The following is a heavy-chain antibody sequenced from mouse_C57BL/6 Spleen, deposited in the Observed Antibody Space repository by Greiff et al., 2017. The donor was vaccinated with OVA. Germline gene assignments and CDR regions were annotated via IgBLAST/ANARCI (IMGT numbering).Heavy chain of an antibody. CDR1: GFTFSSYA. Sequence: EVKLMESGGGLVKPGGSLKLSCAASGFTFSSYAMSWVRQTPDKRLEWVATISDGGSYTYYPDNVKGRFTISRDNAKNNLYLQMSHLKSEDTAMYYCARVGDGFYWYFDVWGTGTTVTVSS. D-gene: IGHD2-3*01. CDR3: ARVGDGFYWYFDV. CDR2: ISDGGSYT. V-gene: IGHV5-4*03. J-gene: IGHJ1*03.